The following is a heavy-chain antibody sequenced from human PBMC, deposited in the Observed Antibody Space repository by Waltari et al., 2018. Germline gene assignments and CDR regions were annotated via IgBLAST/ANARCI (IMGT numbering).Heavy chain of an antibody. V-gene: IGHV3-23*04. CDR1: GFTFSSYW. D-gene: IGHD1-26*01. CDR2: INRGGGST. Sequence: EVQLVESGGGLAKPGGSLRLSCAASGFTFSSYWMNWVRQAPGKGLEWVSAINRGGGSTYYADSVKCRFTISRDNSKNTLSLQMNSLRAEDTAVYYCAKVHSGNYFDYWGQGVLVTVSS. J-gene: IGHJ4*02. CDR3: AKVHSGNYFDY.